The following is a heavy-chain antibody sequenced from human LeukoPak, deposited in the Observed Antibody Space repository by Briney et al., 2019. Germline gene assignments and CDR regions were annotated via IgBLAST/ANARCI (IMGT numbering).Heavy chain of an antibody. V-gene: IGHV3-9*01. CDR1: GFTFDDYA. CDR3: AKDVGDGYNNDAFDI. D-gene: IGHD5-24*01. CDR2: ISWNSGSV. J-gene: IGHJ3*02. Sequence: GRSLRLSCAASGFTFDDYAMHWVRQAPGKGLEWVSGISWNSGSVGYADSVKGRFTISRDNAKNPLYLQMNSLRAEDTALYYCAKDVGDGYNNDAFDIWGQGTMVTVSS.